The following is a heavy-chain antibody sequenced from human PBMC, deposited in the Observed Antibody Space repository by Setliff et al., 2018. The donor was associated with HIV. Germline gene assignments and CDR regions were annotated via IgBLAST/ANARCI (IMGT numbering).Heavy chain of an antibody. CDR3: ARFGHCSSSSCVDAFDL. V-gene: IGHV3-53*01. Sequence: GGSLRLSCAASGFTVSTHYMTWVRQAPGEGLDWVSIIYSGGSTNYADSVKGRFTISRDESTNTVHLQMNSLRAADTAIYFCARFGHCSSSSCVDAFDLWGQGTLVTVSS. CDR2: IYSGGST. D-gene: IGHD2-15*01. CDR1: GFTVSTHY. J-gene: IGHJ3*01.